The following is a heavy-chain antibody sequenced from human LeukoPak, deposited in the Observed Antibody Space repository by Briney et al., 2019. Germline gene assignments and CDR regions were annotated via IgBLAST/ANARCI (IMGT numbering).Heavy chain of an antibody. CDR1: GGTFSSYA. D-gene: IGHD6-13*01. V-gene: IGHV1-69*06. J-gene: IGHJ4*02. CDR3: ARVDIVVDSSWYIGSY. Sequence: GSSVKVSCKASGGTFSSYAISWVRQAPGQGLEWMGGIIPIFGTANYAQKFQGRVTITADKSTSTAYMELSSLRSEDTAVYYCARVDIVVDSSWYIGSYWGQGTLVTVSS. CDR2: IIPIFGTA.